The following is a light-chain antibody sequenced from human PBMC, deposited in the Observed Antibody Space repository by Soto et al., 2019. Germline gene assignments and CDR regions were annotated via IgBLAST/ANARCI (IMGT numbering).Light chain of an antibody. CDR2: DVS. CDR1: SGDVGGYNY. CDR3: SSYTSSSTYV. J-gene: IGLJ1*01. V-gene: IGLV2-14*01. Sequence: QSALTQPASVSGSPGQSITISCTGTSGDVGGYNYVSWYQQHPDKAPKLMIYDVSDRPSGVSNRFSGSKSGNTASLTISGLQAEDEADYYCSSYTSSSTYVFGTGTKVTVL.